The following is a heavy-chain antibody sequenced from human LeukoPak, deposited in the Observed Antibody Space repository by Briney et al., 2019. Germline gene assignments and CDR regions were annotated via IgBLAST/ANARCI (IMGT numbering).Heavy chain of an antibody. CDR1: GYTFTSYY. J-gene: IGHJ4*02. CDR3: AREGGLWELSGGFDY. D-gene: IGHD1-26*01. Sequence: SVKVSCKASGYTFTSYYMHWVRQAPGQGLEWMGGIIPIFVTSKYAQKFQGRVTITADESTSTAYMELSSLRSEDTAVYYCAREGGLWELSGGFDYWGQGTLVTVSS. CDR2: IIPIFVTS. V-gene: IGHV1-69*13.